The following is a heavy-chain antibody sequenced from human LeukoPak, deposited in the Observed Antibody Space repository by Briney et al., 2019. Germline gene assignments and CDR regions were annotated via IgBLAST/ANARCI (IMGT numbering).Heavy chain of an antibody. D-gene: IGHD2-15*01. V-gene: IGHV4-4*09. J-gene: IGHJ4*02. Sequence: PSETLPLTCTVSGGSISSYYWSWIRQPPGKGLEWIGYIYTSGSTNYNPSLKSRVTISVDTSKNQFSLKLSSVTAAGTAVYYCARGRRIVGIVPRYYFDYWGQGTLVTVSS. CDR3: ARGRRIVGIVPRYYFDY. CDR2: IYTSGST. CDR1: GGSISSYY.